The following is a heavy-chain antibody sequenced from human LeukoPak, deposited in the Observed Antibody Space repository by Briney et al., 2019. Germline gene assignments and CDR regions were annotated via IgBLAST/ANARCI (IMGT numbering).Heavy chain of an antibody. CDR2: INHSGST. CDR1: GGSFSGYY. J-gene: IGHJ4*02. D-gene: IGHD3-16*02. V-gene: IGHV4-34*01. CDR3: ARAGLRLGELSPPYYFDY. Sequence: SETLPLTCAVYGGSFSGYYWSWIRQPPGKGLEWIGEINHSGSTNYNPSLKSRVTISVDTSKNQFSLKLSSVTAADTAVYYCARAGLRLGELSPPYYFDYWGQGTLVTVSS.